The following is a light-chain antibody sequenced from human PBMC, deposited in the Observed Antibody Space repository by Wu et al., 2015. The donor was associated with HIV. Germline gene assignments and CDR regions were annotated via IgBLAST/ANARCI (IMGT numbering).Light chain of an antibody. CDR1: QSLGTN. CDR2: GAS. V-gene: IGKV3-11*01. J-gene: IGKJ5*01. CDR3: QQRLNWPLT. Sequence: IVLTQSPATLSLSPGERATLSCRASQSLGTNLAWYQQKPGQAPRLLIYGASNRATGIPARFSGSGSGTDFFLTISRLEPEDFATYSCQQRLNWPLTFGQGTRL.